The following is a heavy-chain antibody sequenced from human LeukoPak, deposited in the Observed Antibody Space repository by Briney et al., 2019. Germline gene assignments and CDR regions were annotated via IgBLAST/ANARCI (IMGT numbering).Heavy chain of an antibody. CDR3: ARGVHMGKQDY. J-gene: IGHJ4*02. CDR1: GGSISYYY. CDR2: INHSGST. D-gene: IGHD7-27*01. V-gene: IGHV4-34*01. Sequence: SETLSLTCTVSGGSISYYYWSWIRQPPGKGLEWIGEINHSGSTNYNPSLKSRVTISVDTSKNQFSLKLSSVTAADTAVYYCARGVHMGKQDYWGQGTLVTVSS.